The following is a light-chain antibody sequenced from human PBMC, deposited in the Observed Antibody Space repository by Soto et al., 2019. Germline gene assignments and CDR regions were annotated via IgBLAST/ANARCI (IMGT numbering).Light chain of an antibody. CDR1: QSVNSNY. Sequence: IVLTQYPGTLSLSPGESVTLSCRASQSVNSNYLAWYQQKPGQPPRLLIYSASFRATGIPDRFSGSGSGTDFSLTISRLEPEDFAVYYCQQYIDWPSFGPGSRVDIK. CDR3: QQYIDWPS. J-gene: IGKJ3*01. CDR2: SAS. V-gene: IGKV3-20*01.